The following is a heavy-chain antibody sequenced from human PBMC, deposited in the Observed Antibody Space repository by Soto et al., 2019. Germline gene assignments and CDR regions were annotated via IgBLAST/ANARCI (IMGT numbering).Heavy chain of an antibody. Sequence: PSETLSLTCTVSGASISSHYWIWMRQPPGKGLEWIGYGHYSGSTNYNPSLKSRATISVDTSKNQFSLNLRSVTAADTAVYYCARGYYDSSGSSNPFDYWGQGALVTVSS. D-gene: IGHD3-22*01. J-gene: IGHJ4*02. V-gene: IGHV4-59*11. CDR1: GASISSHY. CDR2: GHYSGST. CDR3: ARGYYDSSGSSNPFDY.